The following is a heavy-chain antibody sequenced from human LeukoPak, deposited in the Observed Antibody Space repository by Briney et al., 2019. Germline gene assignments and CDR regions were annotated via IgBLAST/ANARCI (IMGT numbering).Heavy chain of an antibody. J-gene: IGHJ4*02. CDR3: ARVAHNSGWVPIRDY. Sequence: PSETLSLTCTVSGYSISSGYYWGWIRQPPGKGLEWIGSIYHSGSSYYNPSLKSRVTISGDTSKNQFSLKLSPVTAADTAVYYCARVAHNSGWVPIRDYWGQGTLVTVSS. CDR2: IYHSGSS. CDR1: GYSISSGYY. D-gene: IGHD6-19*01. V-gene: IGHV4-38-2*02.